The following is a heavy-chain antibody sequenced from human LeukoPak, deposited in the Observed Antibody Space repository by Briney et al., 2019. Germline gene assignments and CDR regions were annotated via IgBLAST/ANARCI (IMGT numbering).Heavy chain of an antibody. CDR1: GGSISSGGYS. Sequence: PSETLSLTCAVSGGSISSGGYSWSWIRQPPGKGLEWIGYIYHSGSTYYNPSLKSRVTISVDRSKNQFSLKLSSVTAADTAVYYCARDRESGSYPPYFDYWGQGTLVTVSS. D-gene: IGHD1-26*01. J-gene: IGHJ4*02. V-gene: IGHV4-30-2*01. CDR3: ARDRESGSYPPYFDY. CDR2: IYHSGST.